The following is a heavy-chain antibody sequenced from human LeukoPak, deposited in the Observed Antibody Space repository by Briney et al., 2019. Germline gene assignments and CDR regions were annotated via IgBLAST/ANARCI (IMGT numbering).Heavy chain of an antibody. Sequence: SETLSLTCTVSGGSISSSSYYWGWIRQPPGKGLEWIGSIYYSGSTYYNPSLKSRVTISVDTSKNQFSLKLSSVTAADTAVYYCARQKQWLHINFDYWGQGTLVTVSS. J-gene: IGHJ4*02. CDR2: IYYSGST. V-gene: IGHV4-39*01. D-gene: IGHD6-19*01. CDR1: GGSISSSSYY. CDR3: ARQKQWLHINFDY.